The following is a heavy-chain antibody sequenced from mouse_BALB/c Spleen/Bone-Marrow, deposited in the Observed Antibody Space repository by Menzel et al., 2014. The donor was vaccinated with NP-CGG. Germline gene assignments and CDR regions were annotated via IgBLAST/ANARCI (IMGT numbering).Heavy chain of an antibody. J-gene: IGHJ2*01. CDR1: GFTFSDYY. CDR2: ISDGGSYT. D-gene: IGHD1-1*01. V-gene: IGHV5-4*02. Sequence: EVQLVESGGGLVKPGGSLKLSCAASGFTFSDYYMYWVRQTPEKRLEWVATISDGGSYTYYPDSVKGRFTIPRDNAKNNRYLQMSSLKSEDTAMYYCARGSSYFDYWGQGTTLTVSS. CDR3: ARGSSYFDY.